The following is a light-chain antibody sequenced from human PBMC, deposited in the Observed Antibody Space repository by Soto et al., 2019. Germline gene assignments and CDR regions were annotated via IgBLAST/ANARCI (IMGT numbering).Light chain of an antibody. V-gene: IGKV1-5*03. J-gene: IGKJ1*01. CDR3: QQHESYPRT. CDR2: AAS. CDR1: QNIRNW. Sequence: DIRMTQSRSTLSASVDDRVTITCRASQNIRNWLAWYQHKPGKAPSLLIYAASSLESGVPSRFSGSGSGTEFTLTIRSLQPDDFATYYCQQHESYPRTFGQGTKVEMK.